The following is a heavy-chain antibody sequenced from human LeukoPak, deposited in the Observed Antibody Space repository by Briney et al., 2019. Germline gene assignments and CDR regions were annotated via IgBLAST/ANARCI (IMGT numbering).Heavy chain of an antibody. J-gene: IGHJ5*02. CDR3: ARYGDYTWFDP. V-gene: IGHV4-59*01. D-gene: IGHD4-17*01. CDR1: GGSLSTYY. Sequence: PSETLSLTCTVSGGSLSTYYWSWIRQPPGKGLEWIGYIFYSGSTNYNPSLKSRVTMSVDTSKNQFSLKLSSMTAADTAVYYCARYGDYTWFDPWGQGTQVTVSS. CDR2: IFYSGST.